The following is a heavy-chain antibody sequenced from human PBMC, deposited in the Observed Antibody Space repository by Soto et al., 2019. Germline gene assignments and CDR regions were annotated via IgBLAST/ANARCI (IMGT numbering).Heavy chain of an antibody. CDR1: GYTFIDFF. CDR3: ARGALSGFFIY. J-gene: IGHJ4*02. CDR2: INPNSDDT. V-gene: IGHV1-2*02. Sequence: ASVKVSCKASGYTFIDFFIHWVRQAPGQGLEWMGWINPNSDDTNYAQSFQGRVAMTRDTSVTTAFMELNSLRPDDTAVYFCARGALSGFFIYWGQGALVTVSS. D-gene: IGHD3-3*01.